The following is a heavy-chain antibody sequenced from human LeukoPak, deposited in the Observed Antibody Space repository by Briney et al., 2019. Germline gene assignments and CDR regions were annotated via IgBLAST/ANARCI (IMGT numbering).Heavy chain of an antibody. CDR1: GFSFSRYD. J-gene: IGHJ4*02. D-gene: IGHD3-3*01. CDR2: IRYDGGNK. V-gene: IGHV3-30*02. Sequence: PGGSLRLSCAASGFSFSRYDIHWVRQAPGKGLEWVAFIRYDGGNKNYADSVKGRFTISRDNFMSTVYLQMNSLRAEDTAVYYRAKDRQTITIFGVVNTPRANFDYWGQGTLVTVSS. CDR3: AKDRQTITIFGVVNTPRANFDY.